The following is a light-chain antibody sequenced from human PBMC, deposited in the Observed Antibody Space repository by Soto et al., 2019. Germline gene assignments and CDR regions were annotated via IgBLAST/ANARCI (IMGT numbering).Light chain of an antibody. CDR1: QSVLYSSNNKNY. J-gene: IGKJ1*01. Sequence: DIVMTQSPDSLAVSLGERATINCKSSQSVLYSSNNKNYLAWYQQKPGQPPKLLIYWASTPESGGPDRFSGSGSGTDFTLTISSLQAEDVAVYYCQQYYSTPRTFGQGTKVEIK. V-gene: IGKV4-1*01. CDR2: WAS. CDR3: QQYYSTPRT.